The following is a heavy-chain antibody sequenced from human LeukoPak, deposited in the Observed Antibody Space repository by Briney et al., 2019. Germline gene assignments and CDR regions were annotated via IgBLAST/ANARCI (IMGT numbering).Heavy chain of an antibody. J-gene: IGHJ4*02. CDR3: ARVSNQIVVAGGY. V-gene: IGHV3-23*01. Sequence: GGSLRLSCAASGFTFSSYAMTWVRQAPGKGLEWVSSISNSGGTTYYTDSVKGRFTISRDNSKNTLYLQMNSLRADDTAVYYCARVSNQIVVAGGYWGQGTLVTVSS. D-gene: IGHD3-22*01. CDR2: ISNSGGTT. CDR1: GFTFSSYA.